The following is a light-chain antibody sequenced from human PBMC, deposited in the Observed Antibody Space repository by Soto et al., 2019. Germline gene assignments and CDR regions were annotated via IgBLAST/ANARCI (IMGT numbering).Light chain of an antibody. CDR1: QSVNRN. Sequence: EIVMTQSPATLSVSPGEGATLSCRASQSVNRNLAWYQQKPGQAPRLLIYATSTRATGVAVRFSGCGSVTEFTLAISSLQSEDFAVYYCQQYNDRPPWTFGQGTKLEIK. CDR2: ATS. V-gene: IGKV3-15*01. CDR3: QQYNDRPPWT. J-gene: IGKJ1*01.